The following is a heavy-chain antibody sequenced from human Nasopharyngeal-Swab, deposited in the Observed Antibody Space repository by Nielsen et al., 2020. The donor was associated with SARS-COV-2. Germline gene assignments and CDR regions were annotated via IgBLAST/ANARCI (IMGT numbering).Heavy chain of an antibody. CDR1: GFTFSSYA. J-gene: IGHJ4*02. CDR3: AKDLAKYSGSYFDY. CDR2: IRGSGGST. Sequence: ETLSLTCAASGFTFSSYAMSWVRQAPGKGLEWGSVIRGSGGSTYYADSVKGRFTISRDNSKNTLYLQMNSLRAEDTAVYYCAKDLAKYSGSYFDYWGQGTLVTVSS. V-gene: IGHV3-23*01. D-gene: IGHD1-26*01.